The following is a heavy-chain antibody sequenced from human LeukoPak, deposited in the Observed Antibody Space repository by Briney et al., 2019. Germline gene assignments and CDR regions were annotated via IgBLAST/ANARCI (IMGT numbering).Heavy chain of an antibody. Sequence: GRSLRLSCAASGFTFSSYAMHWVRQAPGKGLEWVAVISYDGSNKYYADSVKGRFTISRDNSKNTLYLQMNSLRAEDTAVYYCARDYDFWSGLKDYWGQGTLVTVSS. CDR1: GFTFSSYA. V-gene: IGHV3-30-3*01. D-gene: IGHD3-3*01. J-gene: IGHJ4*02. CDR3: ARDYDFWSGLKDY. CDR2: ISYDGSNK.